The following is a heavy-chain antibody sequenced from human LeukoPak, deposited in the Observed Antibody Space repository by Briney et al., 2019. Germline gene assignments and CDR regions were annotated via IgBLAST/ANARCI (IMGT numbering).Heavy chain of an antibody. Sequence: PGRSLRLSCAASGFTFSSYGMHWVRQAPGKGLEWVAVISYDGSNKYYADSVKGRFTISRDNSKNTLYLQMNSLRAEDTAVYYCAKGPSAVALDYWGQGTLVTVSS. CDR1: GFTFSSYG. V-gene: IGHV3-30*18. J-gene: IGHJ4*02. CDR2: ISYDGSNK. CDR3: AKGPSAVALDY.